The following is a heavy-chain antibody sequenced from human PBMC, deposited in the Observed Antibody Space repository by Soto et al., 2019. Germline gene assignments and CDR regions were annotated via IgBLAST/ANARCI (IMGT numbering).Heavy chain of an antibody. V-gene: IGHV4-34*01. CDR3: ARGRSYYDSSGYYKRRSYYYGMDV. CDR1: GGSFSGYY. CDR2: INHSGST. Sequence: LSLTCAVYGGSFSGYYWSWIRQPPGKGLEWIGEINHSGSTNYNPSLKSRVTISVDTSKNQFSLKLSSVTAADTAVYYCARGRSYYDSSGYYKRRSYYYGMDVWGQGTTVTVSS. D-gene: IGHD3-22*01. J-gene: IGHJ6*02.